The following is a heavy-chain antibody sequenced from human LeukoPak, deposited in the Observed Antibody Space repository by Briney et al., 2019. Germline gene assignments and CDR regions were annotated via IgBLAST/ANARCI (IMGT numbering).Heavy chain of an antibody. CDR3: ARDLLGSSGYLIY. D-gene: IGHD3-22*01. V-gene: IGHV3-30*04. CDR1: GFTFSSYA. CDR2: ISYDGSNK. Sequence: GGPLRLSCAASGFTFSSYAMHWVRQAPGKGLEWVAVISYDGSNKYYADSVKGRFTISRDNSKNTLYLQMNSLRAEDTAVYYCARDLLGSSGYLIYWGQGTLVTVSS. J-gene: IGHJ4*02.